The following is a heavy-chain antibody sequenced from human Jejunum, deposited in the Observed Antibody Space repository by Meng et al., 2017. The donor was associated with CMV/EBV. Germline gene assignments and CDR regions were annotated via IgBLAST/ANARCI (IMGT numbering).Heavy chain of an antibody. Sequence: QVQLMQSGAEVKEPGSSMKVSCKSSGGSVINYAFNCVRQAPGQGLEWMGGIIAIFKTPNYAQKFQGRLTITADESTGTSYMELTSLTSEDTAVYYCARGFLNGYQPFDYWGQGTLVTVSS. J-gene: IGHJ4*02. CDR3: ARGFLNGYQPFDY. CDR2: IIAIFKTP. D-gene: IGHD5-24*01. CDR1: GGSVINYA. V-gene: IGHV1-69*12.